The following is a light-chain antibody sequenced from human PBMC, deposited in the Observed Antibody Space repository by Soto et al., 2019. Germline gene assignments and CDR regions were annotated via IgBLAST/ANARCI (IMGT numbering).Light chain of an antibody. CDR1: QSVTSGS. CDR3: QDYGSSRT. V-gene: IGKV3-20*01. CDR2: GAS. J-gene: IGKJ1*01. Sequence: EIVLTQSPGTLSLSPGDRATLSCRASQSVTSGSLAWYQQRPGQAPRLLIYGASNRATGIPDRFSGSGSGTYFTLTISRLEPEYFAVYYCQDYGSSRTFGQGTKVEIK.